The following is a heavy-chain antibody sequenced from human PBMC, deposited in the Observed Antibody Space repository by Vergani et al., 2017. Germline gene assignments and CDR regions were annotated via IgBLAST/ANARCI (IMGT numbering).Heavy chain of an antibody. CDR2: INPSGGST. CDR1: GYTFTSYY. D-gene: IGHD4-17*01. V-gene: IGHV1-46*01. Sequence: QVQLVQSGAEVKKPGASVKVSCKASGYTFTSYYMHWVRQAPGQGLEWMGIINPSGGSTSYAQKFQGRVTMTRDTSTSTVYMELSSLRSEDTAVYYCARGPSPIYDYGDWGRHIDYWGQGTLVTVSS. CDR3: ARGPSPIYDYGDWGRHIDY. J-gene: IGHJ4*02.